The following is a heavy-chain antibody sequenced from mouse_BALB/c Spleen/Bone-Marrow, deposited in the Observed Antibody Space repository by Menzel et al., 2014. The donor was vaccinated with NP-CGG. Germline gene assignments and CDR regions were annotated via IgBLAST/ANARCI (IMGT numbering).Heavy chain of an antibody. V-gene: IGHV1S137*01. CDR3: ARSGKVRNAMDY. D-gene: IGHD2-14*01. CDR2: ISGYYGDA. J-gene: IGHJ4*01. CDR1: GYTFTDYA. Sequence: QVQLQQPGAELVRPGVSVKISCKGSGYTFTDYAIHWVKPSHAKSLEWIGLISGYYGDAIYNQKFKGKATMTVDKSSSTAYMDLARLTSGDSAIYYCARSGKVRNAMDYWGQGTSVTVSS.